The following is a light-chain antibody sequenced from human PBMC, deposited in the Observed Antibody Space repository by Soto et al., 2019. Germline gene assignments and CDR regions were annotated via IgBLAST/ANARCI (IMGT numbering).Light chain of an antibody. CDR2: EVN. CDR3: CSYAGSTTWV. Sequence: QSALTQPASVSGSPGQSITISCTGTSRDVGSYDLVSWYQQHPGRAPKLMISEVNKWPSGVPNRFSGAKSGNTASLTISGLQPEDEADYYCCSYAGSTTWVFGGDPADRP. V-gene: IGLV2-23*02. CDR1: SRDVGSYDL. J-gene: IGLJ3*02.